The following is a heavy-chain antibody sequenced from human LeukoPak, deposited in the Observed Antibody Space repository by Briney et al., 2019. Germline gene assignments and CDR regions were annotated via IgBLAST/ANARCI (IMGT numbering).Heavy chain of an antibody. D-gene: IGHD3-22*01. CDR3: AREPKNYYDSSGYAFDI. J-gene: IGHJ3*02. V-gene: IGHV1-2*02. CDR1: GYTFTGYY. Sequence: ASVKVSCKASGYTFTGYYMHWVRQAPGQGLEWMGWINPNSGGTNYAQKFQGRVTMTRDTSISTAYMELSRPRSDDTAVYYCAREPKNYYDSSGYAFDIWGQGTMVTVSS. CDR2: INPNSGGT.